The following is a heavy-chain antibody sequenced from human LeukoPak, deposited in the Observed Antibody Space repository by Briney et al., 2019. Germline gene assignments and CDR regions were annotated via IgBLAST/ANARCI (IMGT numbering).Heavy chain of an antibody. D-gene: IGHD4-11*01. CDR3: ARSVPSLDYLFDS. Sequence: GGSLRLSCAASGLTVSSNYMSWVRQAPGKGLEWVSLIYSGSSTYYADSVKGRFTISRDNAKNSLYLQMNSLRAEDTAVYYCARSVPSLDYLFDSWGHGTLVTVSS. CDR2: IYSGSST. J-gene: IGHJ5*01. CDR1: GLTVSSNY. V-gene: IGHV3-66*01.